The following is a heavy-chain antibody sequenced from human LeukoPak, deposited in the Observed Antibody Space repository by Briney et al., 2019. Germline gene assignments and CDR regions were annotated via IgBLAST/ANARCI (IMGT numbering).Heavy chain of an antibody. J-gene: IGHJ5*02. V-gene: IGHV4-4*09. CDR3: AGHLRPAAFWFDP. CDR1: GGSISSYY. D-gene: IGHD2-2*01. Sequence: SETLSLTCTVSGGSISSYYWSWIRQPPGKGLEWIGYIYTSGSTNYNPSLKSRVTISVDTSKNQFSLKLSSVTAADTAVYYCAGHLRPAAFWFDPWGQGTLVTVSS. CDR2: IYTSGST.